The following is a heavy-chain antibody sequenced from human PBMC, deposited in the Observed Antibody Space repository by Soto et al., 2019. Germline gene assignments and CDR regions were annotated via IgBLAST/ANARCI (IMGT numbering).Heavy chain of an antibody. CDR1: GFTFSSYG. CDR2: ISYDGSNK. D-gene: IGHD5-12*01. Sequence: PGGSLRLSCAASGFTFSSYGMHWVRQAPGKGLEWVAVISYDGSNKYYADSVKGRFTISRDNSKNTLYLQMNSLRAEDTAVYYCAKGRGYSGYRLAAYYYYGMDVWGQGTTVTVSS. CDR3: AKGRGYSGYRLAAYYYYGMDV. J-gene: IGHJ6*02. V-gene: IGHV3-30*18.